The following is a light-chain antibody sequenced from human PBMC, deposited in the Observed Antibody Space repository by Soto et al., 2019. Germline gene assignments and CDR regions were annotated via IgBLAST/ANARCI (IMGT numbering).Light chain of an antibody. CDR1: QTVTSSY. Sequence: VLTQSPGSLSLSPGERATVSCRASQTVTSSYLAWNQQRPGQAPQLLIYDAVKRATGIPDRFSGSESGRDYTLTISRLDPEDSAVYYCQQYGDSITFGGGTKVEIK. J-gene: IGKJ4*01. CDR3: QQYGDSIT. CDR2: DAV. V-gene: IGKV3-20*01.